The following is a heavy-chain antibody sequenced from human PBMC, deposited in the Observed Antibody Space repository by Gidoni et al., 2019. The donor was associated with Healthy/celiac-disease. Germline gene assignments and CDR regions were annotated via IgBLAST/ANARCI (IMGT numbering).Heavy chain of an antibody. Sequence: EVQLLESGGGLVQSGGSLRLSCAASGFTFSSYAMSWVRQAPGKGLEWVSAISGSGGSTYYADSVKGRFTISRDNSKNTLYLQMNSLRAEDTAVYYCAKDNSGYDPRYYGMDVWGQGTTVTVSS. D-gene: IGHD5-12*01. CDR2: ISGSGGST. CDR1: GFTFSSYA. CDR3: AKDNSGYDPRYYGMDV. J-gene: IGHJ6*02. V-gene: IGHV3-23*01.